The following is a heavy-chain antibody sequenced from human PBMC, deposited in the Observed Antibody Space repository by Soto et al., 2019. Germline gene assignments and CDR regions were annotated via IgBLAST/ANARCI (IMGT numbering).Heavy chain of an antibody. CDR3: ATNYGSGSVVGYGMDV. CDR2: IYSGGST. D-gene: IGHD3-10*01. CDR1: GFTVSSNY. V-gene: IGHV3-53*01. Sequence: GGSLRLSCAASGFTVSSNYMSWVRQAPGKGLEWVSVIYSGGSTYYADSVKGRFTISRDNSKNTLYLQMNSLRAEDTAVYYCATNYGSGSVVGYGMDVWGQGTTITVSS. J-gene: IGHJ6*02.